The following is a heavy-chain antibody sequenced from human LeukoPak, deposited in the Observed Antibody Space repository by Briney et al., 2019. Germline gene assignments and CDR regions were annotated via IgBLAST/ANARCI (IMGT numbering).Heavy chain of an antibody. CDR3: ARDFYDSSGYSAPGDY. J-gene: IGHJ4*02. CDR2: IWYDGSNK. CDR1: GFTFSSYG. Sequence: GRSLRLSCAASGFTFSSYGMHWVRQAPGKGLEWVAVIWYDGSNKYYADSVKGRFTISRDNSKNTLYLQMNSLRAEGTAVYYCARDFYDSSGYSAPGDYWGQGTLVTVSS. V-gene: IGHV3-33*01. D-gene: IGHD3-22*01.